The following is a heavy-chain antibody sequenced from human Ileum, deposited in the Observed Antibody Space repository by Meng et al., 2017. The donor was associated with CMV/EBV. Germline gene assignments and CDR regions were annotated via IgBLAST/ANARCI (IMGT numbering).Heavy chain of an antibody. CDR2: IYAAAGST. CDR1: GFTVSAYY. V-gene: IGHV3-53*01. J-gene: IGHJ5*02. Sequence: GESLKISCAASGFTVSAYYMSWVRQAPGKGLEWVSVIYAAAGSTVYADSVTGRSLISRDDSKNSLYLQLNNLRAEDTAIYYCVRGEKMGKGYTNFFYLWGQGRLVTVSS. D-gene: IGHD3-16*02. CDR3: VRGEKMGKGYTNFFYL.